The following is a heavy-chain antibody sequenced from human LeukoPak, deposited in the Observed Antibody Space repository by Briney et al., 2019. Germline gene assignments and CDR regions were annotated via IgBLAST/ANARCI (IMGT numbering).Heavy chain of an antibody. V-gene: IGHV1-8*01. Sequence: ASVKVSCKASGYTFTSYDINWVRQATGQGLEWMGWMIPNSGNTGYAQKFQGRVTMTRNTSISTAYMELSSLRSEDTAVYYCARGNYRAPSAEYFQHWGQGTLVTVSS. CDR2: MIPNSGNT. J-gene: IGHJ1*01. CDR3: ARGNYRAPSAEYFQH. D-gene: IGHD3-16*02. CDR1: GYTFTSYD.